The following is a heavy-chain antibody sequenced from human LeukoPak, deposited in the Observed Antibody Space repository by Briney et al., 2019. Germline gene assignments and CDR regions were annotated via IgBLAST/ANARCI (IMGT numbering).Heavy chain of an antibody. CDR3: ARRGGYDYYYYMDV. CDR1: GFTFSSYS. Sequence: EGSLRLSCAASGFTFSSYSMNWVRQAPGKGLEWVSSISSSSSYIYYADSVKGRFTISRDNAKNSLYLQMNSLRAEDTAVYYCARRGGYDYYYYMDVWGKGTTVTISS. D-gene: IGHD2-15*01. J-gene: IGHJ6*03. V-gene: IGHV3-21*01. CDR2: ISSSSSYI.